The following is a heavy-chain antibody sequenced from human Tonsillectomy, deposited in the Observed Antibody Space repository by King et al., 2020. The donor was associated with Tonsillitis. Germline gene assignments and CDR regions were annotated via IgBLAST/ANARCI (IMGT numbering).Heavy chain of an antibody. CDR3: ARDISTYYDFWSGYYRRGFDY. J-gene: IGHJ4*02. CDR2: ISSSSSTI. CDR1: GFTFSSYS. V-gene: IGHV3-48*01. D-gene: IGHD3-3*01. Sequence: VQLVESGGGLVQPGGSLRLSCAASGFTFSSYSMNWVRQAPGKGLEWVSYISSSSSTIYYADSVKGRFTLSSDNAKNSLYLQMNSLRAEDTAVYYCARDISTYYDFWSGYYRRGFDYWGQGTLVTVSS.